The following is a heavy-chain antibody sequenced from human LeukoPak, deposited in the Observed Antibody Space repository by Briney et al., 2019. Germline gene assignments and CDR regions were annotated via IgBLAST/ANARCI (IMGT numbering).Heavy chain of an antibody. CDR1: GFTFSSYD. J-gene: IGHJ4*02. Sequence: AGTLRFSGAASGFTFSSYDMHWDRQATGKGLEWVSAIGTAGDTYSPGSQKGRFTISRENAKNSLYLQMNSLRAGDTAVYYCASTVAGTRWALGYWGQGTLVTVSS. CDR2: IGTAGDT. CDR3: ASTVAGTRWALGY. D-gene: IGHD6-19*01. V-gene: IGHV3-13*01.